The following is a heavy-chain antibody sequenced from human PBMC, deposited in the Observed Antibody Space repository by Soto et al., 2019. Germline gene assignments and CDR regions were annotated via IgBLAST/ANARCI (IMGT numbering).Heavy chain of an antibody. D-gene: IGHD2-8*01. V-gene: IGHV3-66*01. Sequence: GGSLRLSCAASGFTVSSNYMSWVRQAPGKGLEWVSVIYSGGSTYYADSVKGRFTISRDNSKNTLYLQMNSLRAEDTAVYYCARDSTKGYYMDVWGKGTTVTVSS. CDR3: ARDSTKGYYMDV. CDR1: GFTVSSNY. J-gene: IGHJ6*03. CDR2: IYSGGST.